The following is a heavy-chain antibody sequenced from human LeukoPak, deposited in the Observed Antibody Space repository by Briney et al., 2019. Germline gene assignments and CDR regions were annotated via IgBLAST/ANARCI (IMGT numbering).Heavy chain of an antibody. CDR3: ARSRMGYCSGGSCYHWFDS. CDR2: INRSGSI. D-gene: IGHD2-15*01. J-gene: IGHJ5*01. V-gene: IGHV4-34*01. Sequence: SETLSLTCGVYGDSISGYHWTWIRQPPGKGLEWIGEINRSGSINYNPSLKSRVTISLETSKNQFSLKLTSVTAADTAVYYCARSRMGYCSGGSCYHWFDSWGQGILVTVSS. CDR1: GDSISGYH.